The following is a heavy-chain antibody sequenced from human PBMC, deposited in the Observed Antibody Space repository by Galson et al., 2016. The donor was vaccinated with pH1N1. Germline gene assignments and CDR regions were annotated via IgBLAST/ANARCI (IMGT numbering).Heavy chain of an antibody. CDR2: ISGSGGYT. V-gene: IGHV3-23*01. CDR3: ARAIAAADSY. J-gene: IGHJ4*02. D-gene: IGHD6-13*01. Sequence: SLRLSCAASGFTFSSYAMSWVRQAPGKGLEWVSAISGSGGYTYFADSVQGRFTISRDTSKNTLYLQMNSLRVEDTAVYYCARAIAAADSYWGQGTLVTVSS. CDR1: GFTFSSYA.